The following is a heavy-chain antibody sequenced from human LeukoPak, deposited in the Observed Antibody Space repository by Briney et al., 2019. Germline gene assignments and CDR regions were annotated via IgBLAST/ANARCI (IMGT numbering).Heavy chain of an antibody. CDR2: INHSGST. V-gene: IGHV4-34*01. D-gene: IGHD5-18*01. J-gene: IGHJ4*02. CDR1: GGSFSGYY. CDR3: ASGSYGYGFDY. Sequence: SETLSLTCAVYGGSFSGYYWSWIRQPPGKGLEWIGEINHSGSTNYNPSLKSRVTISVDTSKNQFPLKLSSVTAADTAVYYCASGSYGYGFDYWGQGTLVTVSS.